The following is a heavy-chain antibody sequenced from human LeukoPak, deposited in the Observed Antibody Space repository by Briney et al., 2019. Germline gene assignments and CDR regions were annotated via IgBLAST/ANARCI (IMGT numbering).Heavy chain of an antibody. Sequence: GGSRRLSCAASGFTFSSYAMSWVRQAPGKGLEWVSAISGSGGSTYYADSVKGRFTISRDDSTNTLYLQMNGLRPEDTALSYCATGYKTDWTGFDYWGQGTPVTVSS. V-gene: IGHV3-23*01. D-gene: IGHD1-14*01. CDR2: ISGSGGST. J-gene: IGHJ4*02. CDR3: ATGYKTDWTGFDY. CDR1: GFTFSSYA.